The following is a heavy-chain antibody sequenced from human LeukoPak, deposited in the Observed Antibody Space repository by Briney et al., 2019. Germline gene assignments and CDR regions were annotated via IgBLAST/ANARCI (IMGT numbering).Heavy chain of an antibody. D-gene: IGHD6-13*01. J-gene: IGHJ4*02. V-gene: IGHV1-69*13. CDR1: GYTFTSYY. CDR3: AREEIVLYSSSWYEY. CDR2: IIPIFGTA. Sequence: GASVKVSCKASGYTFTSYYMHWVRQAPGQGLEWMGGIIPIFGTANYAQKFQGRVTITADESTSTAYMELSSLRSEDTAVYYCAREEIVLYSSSWYEYWGQGTLVTVSS.